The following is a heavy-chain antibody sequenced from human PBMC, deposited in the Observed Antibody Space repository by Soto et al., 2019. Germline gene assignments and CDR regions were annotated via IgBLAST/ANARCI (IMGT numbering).Heavy chain of an antibody. CDR2: IYYSGST. CDR1: GGSISSYY. D-gene: IGHD5-12*01. Sequence: SETLSLTCTVSGGSISSYYWSWIRQPPGKGLEWIGYIYYSGSTNYNPSLKSRVTISVDTSKNQFSLKLSSVTAADTAVYYCARSVDIVATGGFDYWGQGTLVTVSS. V-gene: IGHV4-59*01. CDR3: ARSVDIVATGGFDY. J-gene: IGHJ4*02.